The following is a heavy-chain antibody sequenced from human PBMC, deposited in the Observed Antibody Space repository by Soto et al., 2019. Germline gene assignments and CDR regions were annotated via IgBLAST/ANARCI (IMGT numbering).Heavy chain of an antibody. Sequence: PGGSLRHTCAASGFTFSSYAMSWVRQAPGKGLEWVAVISYDGSNKYYADSVKGRFTISRDNSKNTLYLQMNSLRAEDTAVYYCAKDDDYGDFLDYWGQGT. J-gene: IGHJ4*02. D-gene: IGHD4-17*01. CDR1: GFTFSSYA. CDR3: AKDDDYGDFLDY. CDR2: ISYDGSNK. V-gene: IGHV3-30*18.